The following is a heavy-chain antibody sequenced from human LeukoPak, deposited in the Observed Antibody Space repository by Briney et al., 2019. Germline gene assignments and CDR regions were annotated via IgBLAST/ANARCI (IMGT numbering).Heavy chain of an antibody. J-gene: IGHJ6*03. D-gene: IGHD3-16*01. CDR1: GFTFSSCG. CDR3: AKDGGRWYYYYMDV. Sequence: GGSLRLSCAASGFTFSSCGMHWVRQAPGKGLEWVAYIRYDGSNEYHADSVKGRFTISRDNSKNTLYLQMSSLRAEDTAVYYCAKDGGRWYYYYMDVWGKGTTVTVSS. V-gene: IGHV3-30*02. CDR2: IRYDGSNE.